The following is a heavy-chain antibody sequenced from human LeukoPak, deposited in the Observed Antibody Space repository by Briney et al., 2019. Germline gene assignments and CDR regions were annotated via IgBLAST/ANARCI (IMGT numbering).Heavy chain of an antibody. CDR3: ARDLYSGSDY. Sequence: GGSLRLSCAASGFTLSTYSLNWVRQAPGKGREWVSSIISSSLYIYYADSVKGRFTISRDNAKNSLFLQMNSLRAEDTAIYYCARDLYSGSDYWGQGTLVTVSS. CDR2: IISSSLYI. D-gene: IGHD1-26*01. J-gene: IGHJ4*02. V-gene: IGHV3-21*01. CDR1: GFTLSTYS.